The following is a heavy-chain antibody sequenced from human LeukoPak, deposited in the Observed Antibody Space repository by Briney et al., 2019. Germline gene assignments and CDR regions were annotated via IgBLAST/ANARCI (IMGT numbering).Heavy chain of an antibody. J-gene: IGHJ4*02. CDR3: ARDRVVVPAAFDY. D-gene: IGHD2-2*01. CDR1: GYTFADYY. Sequence: ASVKVSCKASGYTFADYYLHWVRQAPGQGLEWVGWINPNNGGTQYAQKFQGRVTMTRDTSISTAYMELSRLRSDDTAVYYCARDRVVVPAAFDYWGQGTLVTVSS. V-gene: IGHV1-2*02. CDR2: INPNNGGT.